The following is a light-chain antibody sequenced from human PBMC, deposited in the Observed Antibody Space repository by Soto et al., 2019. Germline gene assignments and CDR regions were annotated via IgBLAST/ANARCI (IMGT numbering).Light chain of an antibody. V-gene: IGKV3-11*01. Sequence: EIVLTQSPATLSLSPGERATLSCRASQSVSSYLAWYQQKPGQAPRLLIYDASTRATGIPARFSGSGSGTDFTLTISSLEPEDFAVYYCQQYGSSPPLTFGGGTKVEIK. J-gene: IGKJ4*01. CDR1: QSVSSY. CDR3: QQYGSSPPLT. CDR2: DAS.